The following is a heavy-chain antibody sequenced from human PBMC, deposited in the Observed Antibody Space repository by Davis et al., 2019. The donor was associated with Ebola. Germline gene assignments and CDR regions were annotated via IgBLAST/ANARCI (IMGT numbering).Heavy chain of an antibody. CDR3: ARTALTSISDSGLGYNYFDP. J-gene: IGHJ5*02. D-gene: IGHD2-21*02. Sequence: SETLSLICAVYGGSFSGYFWSWVRQAPGKGLEWVGEVSRSGDTNYNPSLEGRVTISLDTSKNQFSLSLDSMTAADTAVYYCARTALTSISDSGLGYNYFDPWGQGTLVTVSS. V-gene: IGHV4-34*01. CDR1: GGSFSGYF. CDR2: VSRSGDT.